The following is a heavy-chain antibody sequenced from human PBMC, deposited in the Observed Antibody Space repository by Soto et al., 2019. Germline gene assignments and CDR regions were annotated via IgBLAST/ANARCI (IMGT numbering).Heavy chain of an antibody. CDR1: GYTFDRYY. D-gene: IGHD3-3*01. J-gene: IGHJ6*02. Sequence: ASVKVSCKASGYTFDRYYMHWVRQAPGQGLEWMGMINPSGSITSYAQKFQGRVTMTRDTPTRTLSMELTSLRSEDTAVYYCTRGSFLEWSCMDVWGQGTTVTVSS. CDR2: INPSGSIT. V-gene: IGHV1-46*02. CDR3: TRGSFLEWSCMDV.